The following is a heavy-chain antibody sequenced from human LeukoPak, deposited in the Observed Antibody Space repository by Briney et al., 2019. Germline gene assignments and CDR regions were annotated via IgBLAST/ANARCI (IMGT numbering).Heavy chain of an antibody. CDR1: GFTFSSYS. CDR2: ISSSSSYI. D-gene: IGHD6-19*01. CDR3: AREGVSSGWYYYYYYMDV. J-gene: IGHJ6*03. V-gene: IGHV3-21*01. Sequence: GGSLRLSCAASGFTFSSYSMNWVRQAPGKGLEWVSSISSSSSYIYYADSVKGRFTISRDNAKNSLYLQMNSLRAEDTAVYYCAREGVSSGWYYYYYYMDVWGKGTTVTVSS.